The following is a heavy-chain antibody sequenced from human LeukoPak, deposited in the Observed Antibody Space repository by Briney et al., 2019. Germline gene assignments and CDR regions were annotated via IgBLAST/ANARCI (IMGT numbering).Heavy chain of an antibody. CDR3: ARDRGAGTYFDY. Sequence: GGSLRLSCAASGFTFSSFWMHWVRQAPGKGLQWVSRINADGSSTGHADSVKGRLTISRDNAKNTLYLQINSLRAEDTAVYYCARDRGAGTYFDYWGQGTLVTVSS. CDR1: GFTFSSFW. V-gene: IGHV3-74*01. CDR2: INADGSST. J-gene: IGHJ4*02. D-gene: IGHD6-13*01.